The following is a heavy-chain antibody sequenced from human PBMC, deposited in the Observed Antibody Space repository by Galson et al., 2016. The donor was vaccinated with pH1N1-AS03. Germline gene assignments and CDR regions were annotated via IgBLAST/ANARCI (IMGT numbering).Heavy chain of an antibody. CDR1: GRIFSNLW. V-gene: IGHV3-15*01. Sequence: SLRLSCAASGRIFSNLWMMWVRQSPGKGPEWVGRIKSTVQGETTDYAAPVKGRFAISRDDSKNTVYLQMNSLKTEDTALYYCTTDVPMSGGALDSWGQGTPVTVSS. CDR2: IKSTVQGETT. CDR3: TTDVPMSGGALDS. D-gene: IGHD3-16*01. J-gene: IGHJ4*02.